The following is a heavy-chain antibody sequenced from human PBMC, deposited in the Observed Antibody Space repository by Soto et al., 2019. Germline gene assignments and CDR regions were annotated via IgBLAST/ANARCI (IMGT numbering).Heavy chain of an antibody. D-gene: IGHD3-3*01. V-gene: IGHV1-18*01. CDR3: ARNYDWPQVNYMDV. CDR2: ISAYNGNT. CDR1: GYTFTSYG. Sequence: GASVKVSCKASGYTFTSYGISWVRQAPGQGLEWMGWISAYNGNTNYAQKLQGRVTMTTDTSTSTAYMELRSLRSDDTAVYYCARNYDWPQVNYMDVWGKGTTVTVSS. J-gene: IGHJ6*03.